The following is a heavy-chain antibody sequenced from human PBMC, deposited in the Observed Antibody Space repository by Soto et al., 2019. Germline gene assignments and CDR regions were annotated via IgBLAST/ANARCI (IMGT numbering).Heavy chain of an antibody. J-gene: IGHJ5*01. V-gene: IGHV3-23*01. CDR3: AKGPDGSGYYHNWFDS. D-gene: IGHD3-22*01. CDR2: ISRTGDSA. CDR1: GFSFSDYA. Sequence: EVHQLDSGGALVQPGGSLTLSCAASGFSFSDYAMSWVRQAPGKGLEWVSSISRTGDSAYYADSVKGRFAISRDRSKNRLSMQMNSLRVEDTAVYYCAKGPDGSGYYHNWFDSWGQGTLITVSS.